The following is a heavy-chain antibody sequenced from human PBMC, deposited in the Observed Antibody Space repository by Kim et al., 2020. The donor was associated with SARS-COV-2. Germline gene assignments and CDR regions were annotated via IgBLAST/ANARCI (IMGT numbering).Heavy chain of an antibody. CDR1: GYSFTSYL. J-gene: IGHJ4*02. CDR3: ARESPGTYYFDY. D-gene: IGHD3-10*01. V-gene: IGHV1-46*01. CDR2: ISPGSGYT. Sequence: ASVKVSCKASGYSFTSYLIHWARQAPGQWLEYMGIISPGSGYTNYAQRFQGRVTMTRDTSTSTVYVDLSRLTSEDTAVYYCARESPGTYYFDYWGQGTLV.